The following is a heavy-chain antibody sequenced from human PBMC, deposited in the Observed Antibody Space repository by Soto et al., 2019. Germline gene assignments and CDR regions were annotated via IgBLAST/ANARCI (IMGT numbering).Heavy chain of an antibody. CDR2: MSYSGSNK. Sequence: QVQLVESGGGVVQPGRSLRLSCAASGFTFSDYTMHWVRQAPGKGLEWVAVMSYSGSNKYHANSVKGRFTISRDNSKNALYLQMNRLRSDETAVYYCARGGRPSLLPGFDYWGQGTLLTVSS. V-gene: IGHV3-30-3*01. J-gene: IGHJ4*02. CDR3: ARGGRPSLLPGFDY. CDR1: GFTFSDYT. D-gene: IGHD2-15*01.